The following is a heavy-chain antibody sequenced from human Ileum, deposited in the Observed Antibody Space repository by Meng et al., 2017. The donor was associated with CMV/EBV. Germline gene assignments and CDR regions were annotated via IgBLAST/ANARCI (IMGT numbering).Heavy chain of an antibody. CDR1: GDSNSSGHYS. J-gene: IGHJ4*02. CDR2: IHDSGST. D-gene: IGHD6-6*01. V-gene: IGHV4-30-4*01. Sequence: AQVPESGPGLVKPSQTLSLTCPVSGDSNSSGHYSWSWIRQTPGKGLEWIGHIHDSGSTYYNPSLQSRVTISVDTSKNQFSLKLSSVTAADTAVYYCARVWGIAVRPLDYWGQGTLVTVSS. CDR3: ARVWGIAVRPLDY.